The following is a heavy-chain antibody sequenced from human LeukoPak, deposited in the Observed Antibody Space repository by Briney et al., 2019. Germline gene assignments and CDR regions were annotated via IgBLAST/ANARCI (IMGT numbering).Heavy chain of an antibody. CDR1: GFTFSDYY. J-gene: IGHJ4*02. V-gene: IGHV3-11*06. CDR2: ISSSSSYI. CDR3: ASSVVRGVIGYFDY. Sequence: GGSLRLSCAASGFTFSDYYMSWIRQAPGKGLEWVSSISSSSSYIYYADSVKGRFTISRDNAKNSLYLQMNSLRAEDTAVYYCASSVVRGVIGYFDYWGQGTLVTVSS. D-gene: IGHD3-10*01.